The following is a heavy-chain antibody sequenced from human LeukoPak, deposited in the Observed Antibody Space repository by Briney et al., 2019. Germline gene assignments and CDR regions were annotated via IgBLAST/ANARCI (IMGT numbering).Heavy chain of an antibody. J-gene: IGHJ4*02. Sequence: SETLSLTCTVSGGSISSYYWTWIRQPPGRGLEWIGYIYYSGSTNYNPSLKSRVTISVDTSKNQFSLKLTSVTAADTAVYYCARGVNSGYFDYCGQGTLVTVSS. CDR1: GGSISSYY. V-gene: IGHV4-59*01. D-gene: IGHD1-26*01. CDR2: IYYSGST. CDR3: ARGVNSGYFDY.